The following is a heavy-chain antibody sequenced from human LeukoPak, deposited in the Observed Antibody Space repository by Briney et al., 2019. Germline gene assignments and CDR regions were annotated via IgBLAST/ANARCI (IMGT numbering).Heavy chain of an antibody. D-gene: IGHD2-2*02. CDR2: INHSGST. Sequence: TSETLSLTCAVYGGSFSGYYWSWIRQPPGKGLEWIGEINHSGSTNYNPSLKSRVTISVDTSKNQFSLELSSVTAADTAVYYCARGIGYQLLYNYYYYGMDVWGQGTTVTVSS. CDR3: ARGIGYQLLYNYYYYGMDV. J-gene: IGHJ6*02. CDR1: GGSFSGYY. V-gene: IGHV4-34*01.